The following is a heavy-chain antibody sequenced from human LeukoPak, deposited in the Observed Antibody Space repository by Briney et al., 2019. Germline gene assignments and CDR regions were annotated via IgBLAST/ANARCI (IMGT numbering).Heavy chain of an antibody. CDR2: ISSSGSTI. D-gene: IGHD6-6*01. V-gene: IGHV3-11*01. CDR1: GFTFSDYY. Sequence: GGSLRLSCAASGFTFSDYYMSWIRQAPGKGLEWVSYISSSGSTIYYADSVKGRFTISRDNAKNSLYLQMNSLRAEDTAVYYCARDPDISSSPEFPWGQGTLVTVSS. CDR3: ARDPDISSSPEFP. J-gene: IGHJ5*02.